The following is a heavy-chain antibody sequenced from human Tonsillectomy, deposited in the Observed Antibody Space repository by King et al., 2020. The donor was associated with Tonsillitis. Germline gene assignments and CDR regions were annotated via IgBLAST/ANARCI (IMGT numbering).Heavy chain of an antibody. V-gene: IGHV3-30*03. CDR3: AAPAKGEWYDILTGYYPPYYYAMDV. CDR1: GFTFSNYG. CDR2: ISYDGSNK. Sequence: VQLVESGGGVVQPGRSLRLSCAASGFTFSNYGMHWVRQAPGKGLEWVAIISYDGSNKYYADSVKGRFTISRDNSKNTLYLQMNSQRAEDTAVYYCAAPAKGEWYDILTGYYPPYYYAMDVWGQGTTVTVSS. J-gene: IGHJ6*02. D-gene: IGHD3-9*01.